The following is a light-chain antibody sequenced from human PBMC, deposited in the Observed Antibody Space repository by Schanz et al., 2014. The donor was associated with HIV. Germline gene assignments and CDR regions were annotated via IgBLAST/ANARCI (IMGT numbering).Light chain of an antibody. CDR3: QQYNNWPPLT. V-gene: IGKV3D-15*01. Sequence: EIVLTQSPGTLSVSPGERATLSCRASQTVSNNLAWYQQKPGQSPRLLIFGASSRAAGIPDRFSGSGSGTEFTLTISSLQSEDFAVYYCQQYNNWPPLTFGGGTKVEIK. CDR1: QTVSNN. CDR2: GAS. J-gene: IGKJ4*01.